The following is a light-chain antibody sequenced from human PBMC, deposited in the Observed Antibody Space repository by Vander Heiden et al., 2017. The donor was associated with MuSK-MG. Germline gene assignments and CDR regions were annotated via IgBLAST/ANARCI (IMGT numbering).Light chain of an antibody. J-gene: IGKJ2*01. CDR2: WAS. CDR1: QSVIYSSNNKNY. V-gene: IGKV4-1*01. CDR3: QQYDSTPNT. Sequence: TQSQQSQPLFLGGRATIKCKSSQSVIYSSNNKNYVAWYQQKPGQPPKWLLEWASKRESGVPDRFSGSGSGTDFTLTISSLQAEDGAVYYCQQYDSTPNTFGQGTKLEIK.